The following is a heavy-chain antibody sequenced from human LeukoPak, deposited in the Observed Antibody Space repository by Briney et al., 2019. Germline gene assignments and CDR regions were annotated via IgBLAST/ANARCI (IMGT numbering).Heavy chain of an antibody. CDR3: ARATSDEDAFDI. CDR2: ISSSSSYI. CDR1: GFTFSSYW. V-gene: IGHV3-21*01. J-gene: IGHJ3*02. Sequence: GGSLRLSCAASGFTFSSYWMHWVRQAPGKGLEWVSSISSSSSYIYYADSVKGRFTISRDNAKNSLYLQMNSLRAEDTAVYYCARATSDEDAFDIWGQGTMVTVSS.